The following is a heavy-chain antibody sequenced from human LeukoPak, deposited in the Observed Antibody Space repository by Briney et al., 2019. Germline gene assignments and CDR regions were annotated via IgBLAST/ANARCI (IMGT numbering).Heavy chain of an antibody. V-gene: IGHV5-51*01. D-gene: IGHD3-22*01. CDR3: ARSSAWDVYFFDS. CDR2: IYGGDSDT. J-gene: IGHJ4*02. CDR1: GYSFISYW. Sequence: GESLTISCKASGYSFISYWIAWVRQIPGQGLEWMGIIYGGDSDTRYSPSFQGQVTISADKSLNTAYLQWSSLKASDTAKYYCARSSAWDVYFFDSWGQGTLVTVSS.